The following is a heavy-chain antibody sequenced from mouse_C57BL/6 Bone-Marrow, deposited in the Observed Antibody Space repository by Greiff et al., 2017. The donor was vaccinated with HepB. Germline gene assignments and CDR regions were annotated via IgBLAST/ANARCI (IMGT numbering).Heavy chain of an antibody. Sequence: VQLQQPGAELVMPGASVKLSCKASGYTFTSYWMHWVKQRPGQGLEWIGEIDPSDSYTNYNQKFKGKSTLTVDKSSSTAYMQLSSLTSEDSAVYYCARKNFAYGSSYAMDYWGQGTSVTVSS. CDR1: GYTFTSYW. D-gene: IGHD1-1*01. CDR2: IDPSDSYT. CDR3: ARKNFAYGSSYAMDY. V-gene: IGHV1-69*01. J-gene: IGHJ4*01.